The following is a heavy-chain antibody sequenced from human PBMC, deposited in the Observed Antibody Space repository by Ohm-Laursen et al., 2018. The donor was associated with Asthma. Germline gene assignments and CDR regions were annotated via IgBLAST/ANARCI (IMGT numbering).Heavy chain of an antibody. CDR1: GFTFEEYA. V-gene: IGHV3-9*01. CDR2: ISWRSGSI. CDR3: ARVYGDFLSYYYGMDV. J-gene: IGHJ6*02. Sequence: SSLRLSCAASGFTFEEYAMHWVRQAPGKGLEWVSVISWRSGSIAYADSVKGRFTISRDNAKNSLYLQMNSLRAEDTAVYYCARVYGDFLSYYYGMDVWGQGTTVTVSS. D-gene: IGHD4-17*01.